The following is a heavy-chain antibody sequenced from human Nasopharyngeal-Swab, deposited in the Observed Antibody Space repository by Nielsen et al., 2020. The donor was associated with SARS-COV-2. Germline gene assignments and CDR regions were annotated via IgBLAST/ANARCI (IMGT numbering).Heavy chain of an antibody. D-gene: IGHD3-10*01. V-gene: IGHV3-23*01. Sequence: GQSLNISCAASGFTFSSYALTWVRQAPGKGLEWVSVVTGIGYGTDYADSVKGRFTISRDNAKNTLYLQMNSLRAEDTAVYYCARKDVFAYGVDAFDIWGQGTMVTVSS. CDR2: VTGIGYGT. CDR1: GFTFSSYA. J-gene: IGHJ3*02. CDR3: ARKDVFAYGVDAFDI.